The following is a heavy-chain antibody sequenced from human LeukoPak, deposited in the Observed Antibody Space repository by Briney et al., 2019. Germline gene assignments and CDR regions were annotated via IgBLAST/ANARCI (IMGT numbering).Heavy chain of an antibody. V-gene: IGHV4-59*08. Sequence: PSETLSLTCTVSGGSISSYYWSWIRQPPGKGLEWIGYIYYSGSTNHNPSLKSRVTISVDTSKNQFSLKLSSVTAADTAVYYCARHGLDWFDPWGQGTLVTVSS. CDR1: GGSISSYY. CDR3: ARHGLDWFDP. CDR2: IYYSGST. D-gene: IGHD5/OR15-5a*01. J-gene: IGHJ5*02.